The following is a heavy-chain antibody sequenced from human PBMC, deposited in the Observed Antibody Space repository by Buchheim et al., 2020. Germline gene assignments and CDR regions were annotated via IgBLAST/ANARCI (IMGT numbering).Heavy chain of an antibody. D-gene: IGHD2-8*01. CDR1: GFTFSSYW. J-gene: IGHJ6*02. V-gene: IGHV3-7*01. Sequence: EVQLVESGGGLVQPGGSLRLSCAASGFTFSSYWMSWVRQAPGKGLEWVASIKQDGSEKYYVDSVKGRFTISRDNSKNSLYLQMNSLRAEDTAVYYCASTVVKTTNSYDYGMDVWGQGTT. CDR3: ASTVVKTTNSYDYGMDV. CDR2: IKQDGSEK.